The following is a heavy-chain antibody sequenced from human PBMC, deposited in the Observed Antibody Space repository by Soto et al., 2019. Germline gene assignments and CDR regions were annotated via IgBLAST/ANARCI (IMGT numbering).Heavy chain of an antibody. CDR1: GYSFTSYW. J-gene: IGHJ6*02. Sequence: GESLKISCKGSGYSFTSYWIGWVRQMPGKGLEWMGIIYPGDSDTRYSPSFQGQVTISADKSISTAYLQWSSLKASDTAMYYCARSRYSYGFYYYSGMDVWGQGTTVTVSS. V-gene: IGHV5-51*01. CDR2: IYPGDSDT. CDR3: ARSRYSYGFYYYSGMDV. D-gene: IGHD5-18*01.